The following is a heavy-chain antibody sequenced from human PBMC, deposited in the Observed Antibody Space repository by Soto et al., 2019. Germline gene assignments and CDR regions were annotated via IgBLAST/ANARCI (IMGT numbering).Heavy chain of an antibody. CDR1: GFTFSTYW. CDR3: ARGDYYDTNGPFSDAFDI. Sequence: GGSLRLSCAASGFTFSTYWMSWVRQAPGKGLEWVANIKPDGSEKWYVDSVKGRFSISRDNAKNSLYLQMSSLRAEDTAVYYCARGDYYDTNGPFSDAFDIWGQGTMVTVSS. D-gene: IGHD3-22*01. J-gene: IGHJ3*02. CDR2: IKPDGSEK. V-gene: IGHV3-7*04.